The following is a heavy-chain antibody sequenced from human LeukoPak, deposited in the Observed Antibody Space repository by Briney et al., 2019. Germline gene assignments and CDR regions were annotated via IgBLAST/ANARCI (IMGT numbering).Heavy chain of an antibody. J-gene: IGHJ4*02. V-gene: IGHV4-59*08. CDR1: GGSISSYY. D-gene: IGHD3-3*01. CDR3: ARSRFLEWLSMGY. Sequence: PSETLSLTCTVSGGSISSYYWSWIRQPPGKGLEWIGYIYYSGSTNYNPSLKSRVTISVDTSKNQFSLKLSSVTAADTAVYYCARSRFLEWLSMGYWGQGTLVTVSS. CDR2: IYYSGST.